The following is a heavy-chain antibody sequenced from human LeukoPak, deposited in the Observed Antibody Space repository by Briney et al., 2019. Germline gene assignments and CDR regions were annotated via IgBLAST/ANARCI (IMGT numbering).Heavy chain of an antibody. J-gene: IGHJ5*02. V-gene: IGHV1-2*02. D-gene: IGHD2-8*01. CDR3: ARGGIVLMVYAFNWFDP. Sequence: ASVKVSCKASGYTFTGYYMHWVRQAPGHGLEWMGWINPNSGGTNYAQKFQGRVTMTRDTSISTAYMELSRLRSDDTAVYYCARGGIVLMVYAFNWFDPWGQGTLVTVSS. CDR1: GYTFTGYY. CDR2: INPNSGGT.